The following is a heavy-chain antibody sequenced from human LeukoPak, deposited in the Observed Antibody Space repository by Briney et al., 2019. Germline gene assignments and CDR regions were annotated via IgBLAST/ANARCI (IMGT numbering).Heavy chain of an antibody. J-gene: IGHJ6*03. CDR3: AGVRGYYYYMDV. CDR2: INHSGST. V-gene: IGHV4-34*01. Sequence: SETLSPTCAVYGGSFSGYYWSWIRQPPGKGLEWIGEINHSGSTNYNPSLKSRVTISVDTSKNQFSLKLSSVTAADTAVYYCAGVRGYYYYMDVWGKGTTVTVSS. CDR1: GGSFSGYY. D-gene: IGHD3-10*01.